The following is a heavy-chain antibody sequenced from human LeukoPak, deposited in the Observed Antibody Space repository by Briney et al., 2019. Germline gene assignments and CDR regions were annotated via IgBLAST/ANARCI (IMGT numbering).Heavy chain of an antibody. Sequence: GGSLRLSCAASGFTFSSYAMHWVRQAPGKGLEWVAVISYDGSNKYYADSVKGRFTISRDNSKNTLYLQMNSLRAEDTAAYYCASYYYDSSGYLDYWGQGTLVTVSS. CDR1: GFTFSSYA. J-gene: IGHJ4*02. CDR3: ASYYYDSSGYLDY. CDR2: ISYDGSNK. D-gene: IGHD3-22*01. V-gene: IGHV3-30-3*01.